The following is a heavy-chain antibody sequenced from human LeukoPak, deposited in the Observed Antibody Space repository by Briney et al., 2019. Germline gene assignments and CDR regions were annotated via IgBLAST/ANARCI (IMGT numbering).Heavy chain of an antibody. CDR2: IWYDGSNK. V-gene: IGHV3-33*01. CDR3: AREGPRGNSQFDY. D-gene: IGHD2/OR15-2a*01. J-gene: IGHJ4*02. Sequence: GGSLRLSCAASGFTFSSYGMRWVRQAPGKGLEWVALIWYDGSNKYYADSVKGRLTISRDNSKNTLYLQMNSLRAEDTAVYYCAREGPRGNSQFDYWGQGTLVTVSS. CDR1: GFTFSSYG.